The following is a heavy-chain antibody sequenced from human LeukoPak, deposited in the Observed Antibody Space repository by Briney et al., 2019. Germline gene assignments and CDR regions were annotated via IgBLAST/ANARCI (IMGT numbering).Heavy chain of an antibody. CDR1: GYTFTSYG. CDR3: ARDTNGEYYDFWSEFDY. CDR2: ISAYNGNT. Sequence: ASVKVSCKASGYTFTSYGISRVRQAPGQGLEWMGWISAYNGNTNYAQKLQGRVTMTIDTSTSTAYMELRSLRSDDTAVYYCARDTNGEYYDFWSEFDYWGQGTLVTVSS. J-gene: IGHJ4*02. D-gene: IGHD3-3*01. V-gene: IGHV1-18*01.